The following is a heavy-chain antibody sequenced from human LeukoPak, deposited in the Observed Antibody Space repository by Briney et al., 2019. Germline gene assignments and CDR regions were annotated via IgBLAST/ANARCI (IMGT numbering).Heavy chain of an antibody. CDR1: GFTFSNYW. CDR2: INPGGSTT. CDR3: ARSTSWYLSWFDP. J-gene: IGHJ5*02. V-gene: IGHV3-74*01. D-gene: IGHD6-13*01. Sequence: GGSLRHSCAASGFTFSNYWMHWVRQDPGKGLVWVSFINPGGSTTNYADSVKGRFTISRDNSKNTLYLQMNSLRAEDTAVYYCARSTSWYLSWFDPWGQGTLVTVSS.